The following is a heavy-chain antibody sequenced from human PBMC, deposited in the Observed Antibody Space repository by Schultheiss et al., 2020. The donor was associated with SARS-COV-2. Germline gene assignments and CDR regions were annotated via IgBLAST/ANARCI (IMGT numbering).Heavy chain of an antibody. J-gene: IGHJ4*02. CDR2: ISGSGGST. Sequence: GESLKISCAASGFPFSSYVMSWVRQAPGKGLEWVSAISGSGGSTYYADSVKGRFTISRDNSKNTLYLQMNSLRAEDTAVYYCAKVPSGYEINFDYWGQGTLVTVSS. CDR1: GFPFSSYV. D-gene: IGHD5-12*01. V-gene: IGHV3-23*01. CDR3: AKVPSGYEINFDY.